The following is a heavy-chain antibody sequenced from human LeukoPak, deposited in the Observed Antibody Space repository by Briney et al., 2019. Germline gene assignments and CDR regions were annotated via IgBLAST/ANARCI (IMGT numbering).Heavy chain of an antibody. CDR3: ARGYGNYANWFDP. CDR1: GFTFDDFG. CDR2: ISWNGEST. J-gene: IGHJ5*02. V-gene: IGHV3-20*04. D-gene: IGHD4-11*01. Sequence: GGSLRLSCAASGFTFDDFGMSWVRQAPGKGLEWVSGISWNGESTDYADSVKGRFTISRDNAKNSVYLQMNSLRAEDTAVYYCARGYGNYANWFDPWGQGTLVTVSS.